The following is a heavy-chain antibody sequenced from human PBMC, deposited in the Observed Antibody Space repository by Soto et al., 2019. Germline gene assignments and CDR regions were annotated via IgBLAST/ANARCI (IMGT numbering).Heavy chain of an antibody. CDR3: ARGLGYSSSSRGMDV. CDR2: ISPIFGTT. D-gene: IGHD6-6*01. Sequence: GASVKVSCKASGGTFSSYAISWVRQAPGQGLEWMGGISPIFGTTNYAQKFQGRVTMTADTSTSTAYMELRSLRSDDTAVYYCARGLGYSSSSRGMDVWGQGTTVTVSS. CDR1: GGTFSSYA. J-gene: IGHJ6*02. V-gene: IGHV1-69*06.